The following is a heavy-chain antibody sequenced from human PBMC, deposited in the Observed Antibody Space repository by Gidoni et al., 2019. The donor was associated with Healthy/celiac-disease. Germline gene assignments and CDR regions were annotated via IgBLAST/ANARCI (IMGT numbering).Heavy chain of an antibody. CDR1: GYTFTSYD. D-gene: IGHD5-12*01. Sequence: QVQLVQSGAEVKKPGASVKVSCKASGYTFTSYDIKWVRQATGQGLEWMGWMNPNSGNTGYAQKFQGRVTMTRNTSISTAYMELSSLRSEDTAVYYCARFLGGYDSPRPYYYYGMDVWGQGTTVTVSS. CDR2: MNPNSGNT. V-gene: IGHV1-8*01. CDR3: ARFLGGYDSPRPYYYYGMDV. J-gene: IGHJ6*02.